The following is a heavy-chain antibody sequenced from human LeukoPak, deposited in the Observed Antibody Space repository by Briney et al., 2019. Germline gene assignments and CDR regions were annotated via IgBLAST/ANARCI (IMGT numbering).Heavy chain of an antibody. V-gene: IGHV3-66*01. CDR2: LYSDGTT. CDR1: GFTVSYNY. CDR3: ARLGAFGGLIAAKQTDF. Sequence: GGSLRLSCAASGFTVSYNYMTWVRQAPGKGLEWVSILYSDGTTYYADSVKGRFAISRDNSNNTLPLQMNSLRAEDTAVYYCARLGAFGGLIAAKQTDFWGQGTLVTVSS. D-gene: IGHD3-16*02. J-gene: IGHJ4*02.